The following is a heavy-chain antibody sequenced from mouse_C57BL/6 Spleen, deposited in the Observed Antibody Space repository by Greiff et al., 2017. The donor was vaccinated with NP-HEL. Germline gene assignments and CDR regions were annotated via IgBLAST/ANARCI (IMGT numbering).Heavy chain of an antibody. V-gene: IGHV1-69*01. Sequence: QVQLQQPGAELVMPGASVKLSCKASGYTFTSYWMHWVKQRPGQGLEWIGEIDPSDSYTNYNQKFKGKSTLTVDKSSSTAYRQLSSLTSEDSAVYYCARRGKLRTGGYFDYWGQGTTLTVAS. CDR1: GYTFTSYW. J-gene: IGHJ2*01. CDR3: ARRGKLRTGGYFDY. CDR2: IDPSDSYT. D-gene: IGHD3-1*01.